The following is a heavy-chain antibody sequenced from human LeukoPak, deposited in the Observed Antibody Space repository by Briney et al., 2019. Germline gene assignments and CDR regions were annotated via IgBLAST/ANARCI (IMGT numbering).Heavy chain of an antibody. CDR2: ISGSGGST. J-gene: IGHJ4*02. V-gene: IGHV3-23*01. CDR1: GFTFSSYE. D-gene: IGHD6-13*01. CDR3: AKDRVGSSSWYPYYFDY. Sequence: GGSLRLSCAASGFTFSSYEMTWVRQAPGKGLEWVSAISGSGGSTYYADSVKGRFTISRDNSKNTLYLQMNSLRAEDTAVYYCAKDRVGSSSWYPYYFDYWGQGTLVTVSS.